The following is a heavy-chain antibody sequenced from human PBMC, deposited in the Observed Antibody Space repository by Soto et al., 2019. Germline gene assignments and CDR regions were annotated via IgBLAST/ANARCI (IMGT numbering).Heavy chain of an antibody. CDR3: ARGRRTAVTIDY. CDR2: INHSGST. Sequence: QVQLQQWGAGLLKPSETLSLTCAVYGGSFSGYYWSWIRQPPGKGLEWIGEINHSGSTNYNPSLKSRVPISVDTSRNQFSRKLSSVTAADTAVYYCARGRRTAVTIDYWGQGTLVTVSS. V-gene: IGHV4-34*01. CDR1: GGSFSGYY. J-gene: IGHJ4*02. D-gene: IGHD4-17*01.